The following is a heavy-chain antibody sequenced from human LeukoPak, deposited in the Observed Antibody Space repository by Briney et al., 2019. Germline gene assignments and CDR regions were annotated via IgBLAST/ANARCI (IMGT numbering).Heavy chain of an antibody. D-gene: IGHD2-2*01. CDR2: ISGSGGST. Sequence: PAGGSLRLSCAASGFTFSSYAMSWVRRAPGKGLEWVSAISGSGGSTYYADSVKGRFTISRDNSKNTLYLQMNSLRAEDTAVYYCAKDIVVVPAAENYNYGMDVWGQGTTVTVSS. J-gene: IGHJ6*02. V-gene: IGHV3-23*01. CDR3: AKDIVVVPAAENYNYGMDV. CDR1: GFTFSSYA.